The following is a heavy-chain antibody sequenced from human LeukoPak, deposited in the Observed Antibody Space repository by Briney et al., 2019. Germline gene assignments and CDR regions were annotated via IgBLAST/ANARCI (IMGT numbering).Heavy chain of an antibody. Sequence: GESLKISCKGSGSSFSTYWIAWVRQMPGKGLEWMGIIYLGDSDTRYSPPFQGQVTISADRSISTAYLQWSSLKASDTATYYCARSGGSGWDEGFDYWGQGTLVTVSS. CDR1: GSSFSTYW. D-gene: IGHD6-19*01. J-gene: IGHJ4*02. CDR2: IYLGDSDT. V-gene: IGHV5-51*01. CDR3: ARSGGSGWDEGFDY.